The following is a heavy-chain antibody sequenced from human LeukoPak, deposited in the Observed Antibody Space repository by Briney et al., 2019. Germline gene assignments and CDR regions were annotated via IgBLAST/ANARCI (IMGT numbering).Heavy chain of an antibody. V-gene: IGHV4-34*01. D-gene: IGHD2-15*01. J-gene: IGHJ4*02. CDR2: INHRGST. CDR1: GGSFSGYY. CDR3: ARFGRGYCSGGSCYPFDY. Sequence: SETLSLTCAVYGGSFSGYYWSWIRQPPGKGLELIGEINHRGSTNYNPSLKRRVTISVDTSKNQFSLKLSSVTAADTAVYYCARFGRGYCSGGSCYPFDYWGQGTLVTVSS.